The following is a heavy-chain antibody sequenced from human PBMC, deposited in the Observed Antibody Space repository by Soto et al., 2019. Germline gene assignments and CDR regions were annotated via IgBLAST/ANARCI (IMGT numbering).Heavy chain of an antibody. CDR1: GFSLSSTRMA. D-gene: IGHD6-19*01. Sequence: QITLKRSGPTLVKPTQTLTLTCTFYGFSLSSTRMAVGWIRQPPGKALEWLALIYWDDDKSYSPFLKSRLTITMDTSKHQVVLTMSHMDPLDTAIYYCAHSVVAGLGYYFDYWGQGNLVTVS. CDR2: IYWDDDK. CDR3: AHSVVAGLGYYFDY. V-gene: IGHV2-5*02. J-gene: IGHJ4*02.